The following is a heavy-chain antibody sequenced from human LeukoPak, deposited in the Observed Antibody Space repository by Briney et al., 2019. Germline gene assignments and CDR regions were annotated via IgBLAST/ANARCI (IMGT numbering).Heavy chain of an antibody. D-gene: IGHD3-22*01. Sequence: SVKVSCKASGGTFSSYAISWVRQAPGQGLEWMGGIIPIFGTANYAQKFQGRVTITADKSTSTAYMELSSLRSEDTAVYYCARERDYYDSSGPDRDDAFDIWGQGTMVTVSS. V-gene: IGHV1-69*06. CDR1: GGTFSSYA. CDR3: ARERDYYDSSGPDRDDAFDI. J-gene: IGHJ3*02. CDR2: IIPIFGTA.